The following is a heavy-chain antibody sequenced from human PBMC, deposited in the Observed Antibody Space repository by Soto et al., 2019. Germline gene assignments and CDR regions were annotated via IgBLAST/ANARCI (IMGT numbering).Heavy chain of an antibody. CDR2: IKSKTDGGTT. CDR1: GFTFSNAW. J-gene: IGHJ6*02. Sequence: GGSLRLSCAASGFTFSNAWMNWVRQAPGKGLEWVGRIKSKTDGGTTDYAAPVKGRFTISRDDSKNTLYLQMNSLKTEDTAVYYCTTDLLEGGYSYGNPYYYYGMDVWGQGTTVTVSS. V-gene: IGHV3-15*07. D-gene: IGHD5-18*01. CDR3: TTDLLEGGYSYGNPYYYYGMDV.